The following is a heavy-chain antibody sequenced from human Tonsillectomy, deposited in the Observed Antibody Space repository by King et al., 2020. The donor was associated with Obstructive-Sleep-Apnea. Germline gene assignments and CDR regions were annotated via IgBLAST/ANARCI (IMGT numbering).Heavy chain of an antibody. V-gene: IGHV3-30*04. J-gene: IGHJ6*02. Sequence: QLVESGGGVVQPGRSLRLPCAASGFTSSSYAMTWFRQAPGKGLGGGEVLPYDGRNKYYADSVKGRFTISRDNSKKTLYLQMNSLRAEDTAVYYCARGFRSLFGETYYGMDVWGQGTTVTVSS. CDR1: GFTSSSYA. D-gene: IGHD3-10*02. CDR3: ARGFRSLFGETYYGMDV. CDR2: LPYDGRNK.